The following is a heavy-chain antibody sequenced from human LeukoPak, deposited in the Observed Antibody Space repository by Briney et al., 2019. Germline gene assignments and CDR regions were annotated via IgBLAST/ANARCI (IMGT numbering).Heavy chain of an antibody. CDR2: ISSSGSTR. CDR3: ARGLRALYGDYFDY. J-gene: IGHJ4*02. Sequence: PGGSLRLSCAASGFTFSSYEMKWARQAPGKGLEWVSYISSSGSTRYYADSVKGRFTISRDNAKNSLYLQMNSLRAEDTAVYYCARGLRALYGDYFDYWGQGTLVTVSS. V-gene: IGHV3-48*03. D-gene: IGHD4-17*01. CDR1: GFTFSSYE.